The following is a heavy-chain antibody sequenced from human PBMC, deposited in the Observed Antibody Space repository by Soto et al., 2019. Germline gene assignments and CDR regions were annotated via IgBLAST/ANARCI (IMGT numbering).Heavy chain of an antibody. CDR3: AKRSSSSTFDY. CDR1: GFTFSSYA. Sequence: PGGSLRLSCAASGFTFSSYAMSWVRQAPGKGLEWVSVISGSDDSTYYADSVKGRFTISRDNSKNTLYLRMNSLRAEDTAVYYCAKRSSSSTFDYWGQGTLVTVSS. D-gene: IGHD6-6*01. V-gene: IGHV3-23*01. CDR2: ISGSDDST. J-gene: IGHJ4*02.